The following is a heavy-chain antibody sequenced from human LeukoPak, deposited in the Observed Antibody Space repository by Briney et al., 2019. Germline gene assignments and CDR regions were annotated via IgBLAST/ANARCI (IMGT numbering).Heavy chain of an antibody. J-gene: IGHJ4*02. CDR3: ARGGFGVVINGPVDY. Sequence: GSLRLSCAASGFTFSSYSMNWVRQPPGKGLEWIGSIYYSGSTYYNPSLKSRVTISVDTSKNQFSLKLSSVTAADTAVYYCARGGFGVVINGPVDYWGQGTLVTVSS. D-gene: IGHD3-3*01. CDR2: IYYSGST. CDR1: GFTFSSYS. V-gene: IGHV4-39*07.